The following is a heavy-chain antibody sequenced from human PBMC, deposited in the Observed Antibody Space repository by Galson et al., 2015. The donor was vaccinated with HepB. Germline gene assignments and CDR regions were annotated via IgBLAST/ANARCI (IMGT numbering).Heavy chain of an antibody. V-gene: IGHV4-39*01. Sequence: ETLSLTCTVSGGSISSSSYYWGWIRQPPGKGLEWIGSIYYSGSTYYNPSLKSRVTISVDTSKNQFSLKLSSVTAADTAVYYCARRTVAGAAFDIWGQGTMVTVSS. CDR1: GGSISSSSYY. D-gene: IGHD6-19*01. CDR2: IYYSGST. J-gene: IGHJ3*02. CDR3: ARRTVAGAAFDI.